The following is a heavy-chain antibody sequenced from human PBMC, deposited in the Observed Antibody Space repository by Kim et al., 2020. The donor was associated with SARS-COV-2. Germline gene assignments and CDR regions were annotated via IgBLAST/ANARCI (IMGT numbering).Heavy chain of an antibody. J-gene: IGHJ5*02. D-gene: IGHD3-3*01. CDR3: ARHHPQRITIFGVARETNWFDP. CDR2: IYYSGST. V-gene: IGHV4-59*08. Sequence: SETLSLTCTVSGGSISSYYWSWIRQPPGKGLEWIGYIYYSGSTNYNPSLKSRVTISVDTSKNQFSLKLSSVTAADTAVYYCARHHPQRITIFGVARETNWFDPWGQGTLVTVSS. CDR1: GGSISSYY.